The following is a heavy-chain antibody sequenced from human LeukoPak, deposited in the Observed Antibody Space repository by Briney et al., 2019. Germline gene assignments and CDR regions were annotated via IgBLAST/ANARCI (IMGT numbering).Heavy chain of an antibody. J-gene: IGHJ4*02. D-gene: IGHD2-2*01. V-gene: IGHV4-30-2*01. CDR2: IYHSGST. CDR3: ARRYCSSTSCYYFDY. CDR1: GGSISSGGYS. Sequence: TLSLTCAVSGGSISSGGYSWSWIRQPPGKGLEWIGYIYHSGSTYYNPSLKSRVTISVDRSKNQFSLKLSSVTAADTAVYYCARRYCSSTSCYYFDYWGQGTLVTVSS.